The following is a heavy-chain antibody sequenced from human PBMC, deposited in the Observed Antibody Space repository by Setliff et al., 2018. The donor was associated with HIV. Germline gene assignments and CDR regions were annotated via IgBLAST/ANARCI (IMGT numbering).Heavy chain of an antibody. J-gene: IGHJ4*02. D-gene: IGHD3-10*01. V-gene: IGHV4-4*08. CDR2: IYTSGST. Sequence: SETLSLTCTVSGGSISTYFWTWIRQPPGKGLEWIGYIYTSGSTNYNPSLKSRVTVSVDTSKNQFSLKLSSVTAADTAVYYCARGSFIGDYYYFDYWGQGTLVTVSS. CDR1: GGSISTYF. CDR3: ARGSFIGDYYYFDY.